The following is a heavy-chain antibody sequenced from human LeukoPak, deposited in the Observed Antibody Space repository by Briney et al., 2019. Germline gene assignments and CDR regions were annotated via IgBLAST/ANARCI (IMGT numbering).Heavy chain of an antibody. CDR2: INPNSGGT. CDR3: ATGTTHRRAARPPHLNYYYYYMDV. CDR1: GYTFTGYY. J-gene: IGHJ6*03. V-gene: IGHV1-2*06. Sequence: ASVKVSCKASGYTFTGYYMHWVRQAPGQGLEWMGRINPNSGGTNYAQKFQGRVTMTRDTSISTAYMELRRLRSDDTAGYYCATGTTHRRAARPPHLNYYYYYMDVWGKGTTVTVSS. D-gene: IGHD6-6*01.